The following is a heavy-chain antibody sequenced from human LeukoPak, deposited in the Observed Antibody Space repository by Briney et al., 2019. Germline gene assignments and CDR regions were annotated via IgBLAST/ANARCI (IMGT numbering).Heavy chain of an antibody. Sequence: SETLSLTCTVSGGSISSGGYYWSWIRQHPGKGLEWIGYIYYSGSTYYNPSLKSRVTISVDTSKNQFSLKLSSVTAADTAVYYCARRGFWSGYYMAWSDPWGQGTLVTVSS. CDR1: GGSISSGGYY. D-gene: IGHD3-3*01. CDR2: IYYSGST. J-gene: IGHJ5*02. V-gene: IGHV4-31*03. CDR3: ARRGFWSGYYMAWSDP.